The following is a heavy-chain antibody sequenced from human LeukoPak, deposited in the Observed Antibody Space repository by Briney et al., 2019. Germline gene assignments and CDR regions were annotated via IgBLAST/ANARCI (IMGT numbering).Heavy chain of an antibody. D-gene: IGHD3/OR15-3a*01. Sequence: SVKVSCKASGGTFSNYAISWVRQAPGQGLEWMGRYMPIFDTANYAQTFQDRVTITADKFTSTAYMELSSLRSEDTAVYYCARARTGPFDYWGQGTLVTVSS. V-gene: IGHV1-69*06. CDR2: YMPIFDTA. CDR1: GGTFSNYA. J-gene: IGHJ4*02. CDR3: ARARTGPFDY.